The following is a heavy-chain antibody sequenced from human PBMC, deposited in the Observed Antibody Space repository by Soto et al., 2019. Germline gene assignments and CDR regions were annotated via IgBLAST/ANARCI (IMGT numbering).Heavy chain of an antibody. CDR1: GGSMSSSSYY. D-gene: IGHD3-22*01. V-gene: IGHV4-39*07. J-gene: IGHJ4*02. Sequence: SETLSLTCTVSGGSMSSSSYYWGWIRQPPGKGLEWIGSIYYSGSTYYNPSLKSRVTISVDTSKNQFSLKLSSVTAADTAVYYCASLYYYDSSGYYFDYWGQGTLVTVS. CDR3: ASLYYYDSSGYYFDY. CDR2: IYYSGST.